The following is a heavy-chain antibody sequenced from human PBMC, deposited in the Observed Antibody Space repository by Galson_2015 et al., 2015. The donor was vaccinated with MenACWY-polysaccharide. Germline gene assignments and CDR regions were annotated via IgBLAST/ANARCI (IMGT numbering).Heavy chain of an antibody. CDR2: TFYESTWSN. D-gene: IGHD1-26*01. CDR1: GDSVSSASVA. V-gene: IGHV6-1*01. CDR3: VRQHHKWQPTAPDAFDI. J-gene: IGHJ3*02. Sequence: CAISGDSVSSASVAWNWVRQSPSRGLEWLGRTFYESTWSNNYAESVKSRITINPGTSKNQVSLQLSSVSPEDTAMYYCVRQHHKWQPTAPDAFDIWGQGTMVTVSS.